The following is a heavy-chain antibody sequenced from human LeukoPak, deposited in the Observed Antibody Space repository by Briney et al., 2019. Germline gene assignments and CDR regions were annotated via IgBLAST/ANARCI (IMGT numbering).Heavy chain of an antibody. V-gene: IGHV1-2*02. Sequence: ASVKVSCKTSGYTFTDYYIHWVRQAPGQGLEWMGWINPNSGETNSAQKFQGRVTMTGDTSISTAYMELRRVTSDDTAVYYCATDSDYSNTERGFDYWGQGTLVTVSS. D-gene: IGHD4-11*01. CDR1: GYTFTDYY. CDR3: ATDSDYSNTERGFDY. CDR2: INPNSGET. J-gene: IGHJ4*02.